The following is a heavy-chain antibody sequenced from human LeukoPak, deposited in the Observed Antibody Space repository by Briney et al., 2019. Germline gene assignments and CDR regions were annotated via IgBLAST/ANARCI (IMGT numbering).Heavy chain of an antibody. CDR1: GGTFSSYA. CDR2: IIPIFGTA. J-gene: IGHJ6*03. Sequence: ASVKVSCKASGGTFSSYAISWVRQASGQGLEWMGGIIPIFGTANYAQKFQGRVTITTDESTSTAYMELSSLRSEDTAVYYCAGGVVIGQHPNYYYYYYMDVWGKGTTVTVSS. V-gene: IGHV1-69*05. D-gene: IGHD3-3*01. CDR3: AGGVVIGQHPNYYYYYYMDV.